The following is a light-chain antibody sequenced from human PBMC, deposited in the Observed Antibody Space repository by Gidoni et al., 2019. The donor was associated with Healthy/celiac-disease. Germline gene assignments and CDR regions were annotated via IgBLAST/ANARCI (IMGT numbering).Light chain of an antibody. CDR3: QQSEK. V-gene: IGKV3-20*01. CDR2: GAS. CDR1: QSVSSSY. J-gene: IGKJ1*01. Sequence: EIVLTQSPGTLSLSPGERATLSCRASQSVSSSYLAWYQQKPGQAPRLLIYGASSRATGIPDRFSGSGSGTDFTLTISRLEPEDFAVYYCQQSEKFGQXTKVEIK.